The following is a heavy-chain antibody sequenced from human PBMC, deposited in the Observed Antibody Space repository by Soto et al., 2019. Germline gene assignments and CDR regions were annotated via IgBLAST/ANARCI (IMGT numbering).Heavy chain of an antibody. J-gene: IGHJ4*02. CDR1: GFSVNTHV. D-gene: IGHD2-2*02. V-gene: IGHV3-33*01. CDR2: LWYDGSRE. Sequence: QVQLVESGGGVVQPGRSLRLSCAASGFSVNTHVIHWIGQAPGKGLEWVAVLWYDGSREYYVDSVKGRFTISRDNSKNMMYLQMDNLRVEDTAVYYCARVPRFDTWYFDYWGQGTLATVSS. CDR3: ARVPRFDTWYFDY.